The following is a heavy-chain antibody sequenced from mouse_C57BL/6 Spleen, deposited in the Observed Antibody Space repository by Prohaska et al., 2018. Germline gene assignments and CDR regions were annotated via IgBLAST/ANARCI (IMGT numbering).Heavy chain of an antibody. V-gene: IGHV1-26*01. J-gene: IGHJ4*01. Sequence: HGKSLEWIGDINPNNGGTSYNQKFKGKATLTVDKSSSTAYMELRSLTSEDSAVYYCATNFYAMDYWGQGTSVTVSS. CDR3: ATNFYAMDY. CDR2: INPNNGGT. D-gene: IGHD4-1*01.